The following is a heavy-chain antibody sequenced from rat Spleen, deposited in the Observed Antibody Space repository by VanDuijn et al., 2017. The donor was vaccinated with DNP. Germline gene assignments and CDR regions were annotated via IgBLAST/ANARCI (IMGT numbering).Heavy chain of an antibody. J-gene: IGHJ2*01. V-gene: IGHV5-58*01. CDR2: INIDGGST. Sequence: EVQLVESGGDLVQPGRSLKLSCVASGFTFSDYYMAWVRQAPTKGLEWVASINIDGGSTYYPDSVKGRFTISRDNAENTVYLQMNSLRSEDTATYYCAKGTGITWGQGVMVTVSS. CDR1: GFTFSDYY. D-gene: IGHD1-4*01. CDR3: AKGTGIT.